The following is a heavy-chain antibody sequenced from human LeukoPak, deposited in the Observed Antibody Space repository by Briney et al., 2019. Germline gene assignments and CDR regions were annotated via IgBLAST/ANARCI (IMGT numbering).Heavy chain of an antibody. CDR2: IKQDGSEK. CDR1: GFTFSSYW. V-gene: IGHV3-7*03. J-gene: IGHJ5*02. CDR3: AKGTVAGTGDEWFDP. Sequence: GGSLRLSCAASGFTFSSYWMSWVRQAPGRGLEGVATIKQDGSEKYYVDSVKGRFTISRDNAKNSLYLQMNSLRAEDTALYYCAKGTVAGTGDEWFDPWGQGTLVTVSS. D-gene: IGHD6-19*01.